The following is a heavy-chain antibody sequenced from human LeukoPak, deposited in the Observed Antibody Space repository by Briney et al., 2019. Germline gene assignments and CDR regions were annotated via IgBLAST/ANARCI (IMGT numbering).Heavy chain of an antibody. Sequence: GASVKVSCKASGYTFTSYDINWVRQATGQGLEWMGWMNPNSGNTGYAQKFQGRVTITRNTSISTAYMELSSLRSEDTAVYYCARVYGGYSYGYVYYYYYYMDVWGKGTTVTVSS. CDR2: MNPNSGNT. CDR3: ARVYGGYSYGYVYYYYYYMDV. CDR1: GYTFTSYD. D-gene: IGHD5-18*01. V-gene: IGHV1-8*03. J-gene: IGHJ6*03.